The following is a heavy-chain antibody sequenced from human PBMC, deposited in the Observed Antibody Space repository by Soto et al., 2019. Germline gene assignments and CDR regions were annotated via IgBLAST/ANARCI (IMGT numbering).Heavy chain of an antibody. CDR1: GFPFSNYA. CDR2: ISGSGNNT. J-gene: IGHJ4*02. V-gene: IGHV3-23*01. CDR3: AEVTVPFLEWVARYDFDY. D-gene: IGHD3-3*02. Sequence: EVQLLESGGGLVQPGGSLRLSCVGSGFPFSNYAMTWVRQAPGKGLEWVSVISGSGNNTYQADAVKGRFTISRDNSKNTLYLQMSSLRAEDSAVYFYAEVTVPFLEWVARYDFDYWGQGTLVTVSS.